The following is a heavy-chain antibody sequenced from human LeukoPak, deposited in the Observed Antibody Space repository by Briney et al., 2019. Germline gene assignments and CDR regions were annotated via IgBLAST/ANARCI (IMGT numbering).Heavy chain of an antibody. V-gene: IGHV3-66*01. CDR1: GFTVSSSH. CDR2: ISSAGTT. Sequence: GGSLRLSCAASGFTVSSSHMSWVRQAPGKGLEWVSIISSAGTTYYADSVKGRFTISRDNSKNTVYLQVNSLRDEDTAVYYCARDLEAANTYYFDYWGQGTMVTVSS. CDR3: ARDLEAANTYYFDY. D-gene: IGHD6-13*01. J-gene: IGHJ4*02.